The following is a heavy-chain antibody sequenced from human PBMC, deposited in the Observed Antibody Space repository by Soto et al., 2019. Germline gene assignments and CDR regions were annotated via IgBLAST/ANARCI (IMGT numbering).Heavy chain of an antibody. D-gene: IGHD6-19*01. V-gene: IGHV3-30-3*01. CDR3: ARDGLAVAGISNY. CDR2: ISYDGSNK. Sequence: GGSLRLSCAASGFTFSSYAMHWVRQAPGKGLEWVAVISYDGSNKYYADSVKGRFTISRDNSKNTLYLQMNSLRAEDTAVYYRARDGLAVAGISNYWGQGTLVTVSS. J-gene: IGHJ4*02. CDR1: GFTFSSYA.